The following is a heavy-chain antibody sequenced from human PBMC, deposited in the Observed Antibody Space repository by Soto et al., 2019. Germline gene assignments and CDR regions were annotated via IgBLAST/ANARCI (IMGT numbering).Heavy chain of an antibody. CDR1: GGSISSGGYY. Sequence: QVQLQESGPGLVKPSQTLSLTCTVSGGSISSGGYYWSWIRQHPGKGLEWIGYIYYTGSTYYNPSLEGGLTKXGXTXXTQCALKLSSVPAADTAVYYCAGLYMVRGLRTFDCWGQGTLVTVSS. D-gene: IGHD3-10*01. J-gene: IGHJ4*02. V-gene: IGHV4-31*03. CDR3: AGLYMVRGLRTFDC. CDR2: IYYTGST.